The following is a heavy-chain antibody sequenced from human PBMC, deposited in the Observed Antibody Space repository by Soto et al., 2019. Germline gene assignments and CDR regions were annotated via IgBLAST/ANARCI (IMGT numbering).Heavy chain of an antibody. D-gene: IGHD1-7*01. CDR2: INGGDDSE. V-gene: IGHV3-23*01. CDR1: GFTFRSSP. J-gene: IGHJ3*02. CDR3: TRDTNFHAFDI. Sequence: GGSLRLSCAVSGFTFRSSPMSWVRRAPGKGLEWVSGINGGDDSEHYVDSVRGRFTIIRDNSKNLLLLQMNSLRVEDTAIYYCTRDTNFHAFDIWGQGTMVTVSS.